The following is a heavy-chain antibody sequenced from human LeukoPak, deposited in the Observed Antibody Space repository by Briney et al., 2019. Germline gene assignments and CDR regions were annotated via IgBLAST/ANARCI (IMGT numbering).Heavy chain of an antibody. V-gene: IGHV3-53*01. CDR3: ARRAGGYSHPYDY. CDR2: IYSGGTT. CDR1: GFTVSGNY. J-gene: IGHJ4*02. D-gene: IGHD4-23*01. Sequence: PGGSLRLSCAVSGFTVSGNYMSWVRQAPGKGLEWVSLIYSGGTTYYADTVKGRFTISRDNSKNTLYLQMNSLRAEDTAVYYCARRAGGYSHPYDYWGQGTLVTVSS.